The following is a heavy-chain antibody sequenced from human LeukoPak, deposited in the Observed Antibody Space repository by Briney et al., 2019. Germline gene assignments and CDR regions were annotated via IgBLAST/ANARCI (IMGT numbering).Heavy chain of an antibody. V-gene: IGHV4-34*01. CDR2: INHSGGT. J-gene: IGHJ4*02. Sequence: SETLSLTCAVYGGSFSGYYWSWIRQPPGKGLEWIGEINHSGGTNYNPSLKSRVTISVDTSKNQFSLKLSSVTAADTAVYYCARGDYRVGYYFDYWGQGTLVTVSS. D-gene: IGHD4-11*01. CDR1: GGSFSGYY. CDR3: ARGDYRVGYYFDY.